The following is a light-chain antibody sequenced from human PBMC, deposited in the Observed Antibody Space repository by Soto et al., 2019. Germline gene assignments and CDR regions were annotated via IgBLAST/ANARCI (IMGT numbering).Light chain of an antibody. V-gene: IGKV3-20*01. CDR1: QSVSSSH. CDR2: GAS. Sequence: EIVLTQSPGTLSLSPGDRDTLSCRASQSVSSSHLAWYQQKPGQAPRLLISGASSRATGIPDRFTGSGSGTDFTLTISRLEPEDFAVYYCQQYGSSPRTFGQGTRLEI. J-gene: IGKJ5*01. CDR3: QQYGSSPRT.